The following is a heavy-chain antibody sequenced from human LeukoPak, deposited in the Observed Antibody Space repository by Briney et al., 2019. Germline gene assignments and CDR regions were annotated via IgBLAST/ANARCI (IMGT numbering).Heavy chain of an antibody. CDR3: AAWGLNNY. CDR1: GFAFSDYW. D-gene: IGHD7-27*01. V-gene: IGHV3-7*01. Sequence: GGSLRLSCSATGFAFSDYWMNWVRQAPGKGPEWVANINLGGSAKLYVDSVRGRCTISRDNAKNSLYLQLNSLRVEDTAVYYCAAWGLNNYWGQGTLVTVSS. J-gene: IGHJ4*02. CDR2: INLGGSAK.